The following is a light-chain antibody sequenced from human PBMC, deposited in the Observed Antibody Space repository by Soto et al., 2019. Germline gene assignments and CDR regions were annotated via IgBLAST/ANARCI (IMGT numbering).Light chain of an antibody. CDR2: GAS. V-gene: IGKV3-20*01. J-gene: IGKJ1*01. CDR3: QQYGSSPWT. CDR1: QSVSRH. Sequence: IVLTMSPATLSFSPGERAPLYSRASQSVSRHLAWYQQKPGQAPRLLIYGASSRATGIPDRFSGSGSGTDFTLTISRLEPEDFAVYYCQQYGSSPWTFGQGTKVDIK.